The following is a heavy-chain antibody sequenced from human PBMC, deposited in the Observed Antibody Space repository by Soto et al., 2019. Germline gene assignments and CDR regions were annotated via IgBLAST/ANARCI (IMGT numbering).Heavy chain of an antibody. V-gene: IGHV1-8*01. CDR3: ALRSMAVVPEY. D-gene: IGHD3-22*01. CDR2: MNPNSGNT. Sequence: ASVKVSCKASGYTFTSYDINWVRQATGQGLEWMGWMNPNSGNTGYAQKFQGRVTLSVDTSTNQCSLTLSSMTAADTAVYYCALRSMAVVPEYWGQGTLVTVS. J-gene: IGHJ4*02. CDR1: GYTFTSYD.